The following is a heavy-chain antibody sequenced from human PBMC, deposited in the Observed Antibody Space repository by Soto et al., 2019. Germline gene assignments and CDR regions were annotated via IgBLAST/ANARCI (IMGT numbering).Heavy chain of an antibody. CDR2: IYSGGST. J-gene: IGHJ6*02. Sequence: PGGSLRLSCAASGFTVSSNYMSWVRQAPGKGPEWVSVIYSGGSTYYADSVKGRFTISRDNSKNTLYLQMNSLRAEDTSVYYCARDSRGYYYYGMDVWGQGTTVTVSS. CDR1: GFTVSSNY. V-gene: IGHV3-53*01. CDR3: ARDSRGYYYYGMDV.